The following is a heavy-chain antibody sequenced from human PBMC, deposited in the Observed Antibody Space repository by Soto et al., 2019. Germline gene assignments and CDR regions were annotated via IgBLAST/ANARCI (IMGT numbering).Heavy chain of an antibody. J-gene: IGHJ6*02. CDR3: PRDASYHSLCSGYCTSRNVMDV. Sequence: QVQVVESGGGVVQPGRSLRLSCAASGFTFSSFGMHWVRQAPGKGLEWVSLIWYDGSKKSYGDSVKGRFTISRDNSRNTVYSQRNRLRADDTTVYYCPRDASYHSLCSGYCTSRNVMDVWGQGTTVTVSS. V-gene: IGHV3-33*01. D-gene: IGHD6-25*01. CDR2: IWYDGSKK. CDR1: GFTFSSFG.